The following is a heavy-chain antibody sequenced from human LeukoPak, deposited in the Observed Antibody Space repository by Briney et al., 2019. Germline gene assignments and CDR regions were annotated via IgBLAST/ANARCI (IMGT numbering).Heavy chain of an antibody. J-gene: IGHJ4*02. Sequence: GASVKVSCKASGYTFTGYYMHWVRQAPGQGLEWMGGIIPIFGTANYAQKFQGRVTITTDESTSTAYMELSSLRSEDTAVYYCARASDYDFWSGYYDHWGQGTLVTVSS. CDR2: IIPIFGTA. CDR1: GYTFTGYY. V-gene: IGHV1-69*05. D-gene: IGHD3-3*01. CDR3: ARASDYDFWSGYYDH.